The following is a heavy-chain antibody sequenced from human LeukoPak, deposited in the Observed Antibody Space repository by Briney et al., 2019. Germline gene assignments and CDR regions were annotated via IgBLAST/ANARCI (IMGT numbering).Heavy chain of an antibody. CDR1: GYSISSTYY. CDR2: VYHTGST. V-gene: IGHV4-38-2*02. CDR3: AKTSPHYSYLDV. J-gene: IGHJ6*03. Sequence: SETLSLTCTVSGYSISSTYYWAWIRQPPGKGLEWIGTVYHTGSTYYNPSLMSRVTISVDTSKNQFSLRLSSVTAADTALYYCAKTSPHYSYLDVWGKGTTVTVSS.